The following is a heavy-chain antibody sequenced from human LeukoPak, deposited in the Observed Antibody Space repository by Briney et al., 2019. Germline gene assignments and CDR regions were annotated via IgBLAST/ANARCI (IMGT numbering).Heavy chain of an antibody. CDR2: ISSSSSYI. D-gene: IGHD4-17*01. J-gene: IGHJ3*02. CDR3: ARGLRAETYDAFDI. CDR1: GFTFSSYS. V-gene: IGHV3-21*01. Sequence: PGGSLRLSCAASGFTFSSYSMNWVRQAPGKGLEWVSSISSSSSYIYYADSVKGRFTISRDNAKNSLYLQMNSLRAEDTAVYYCARGLRAETYDAFDIWGQGTMVTVSS.